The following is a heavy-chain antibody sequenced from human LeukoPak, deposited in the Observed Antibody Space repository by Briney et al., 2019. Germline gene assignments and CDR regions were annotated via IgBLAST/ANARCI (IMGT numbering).Heavy chain of an antibody. CDR2: IYYSGST. V-gene: IGHV4-39*02. J-gene: IGHJ5*02. D-gene: IGHD1-1*01. Sequence: PSETLSLTCTVSGGSISSSSYYWGWIRQPPGKGLEWIGSIYYSGSTYYNPSLKSRVTISVDTSKNQFSLKLSSVTAADTAVYYCAREVVDWNDRHNWFDPWGQGTLVTVSS. CDR3: AREVVDWNDRHNWFDP. CDR1: GGSISSSSYY.